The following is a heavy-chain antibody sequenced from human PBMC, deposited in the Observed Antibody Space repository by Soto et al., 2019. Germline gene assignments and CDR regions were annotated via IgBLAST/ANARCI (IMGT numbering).Heavy chain of an antibody. Sequence: TSETLSLTCAVSGGSISSGGYSWSWIRQPPGKGLEWTGYIYHSGSTYYNPSLKSRVTISVDRSKNQFSLKLSSVTAADTAVYYCARARYDILTGYNNWFDPWGQGTLVTVSS. V-gene: IGHV4-30-2*01. CDR1: GGSISSGGYS. CDR3: ARARYDILTGYNNWFDP. D-gene: IGHD3-9*01. J-gene: IGHJ5*02. CDR2: IYHSGST.